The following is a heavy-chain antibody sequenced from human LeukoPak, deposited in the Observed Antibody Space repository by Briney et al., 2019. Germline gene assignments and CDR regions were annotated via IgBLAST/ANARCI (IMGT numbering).Heavy chain of an antibody. Sequence: GGSLRLSCAASGFTFSSYAMSWVRQAPGKGLEWVSAISGSGGSTYYADSVKGRFTFSRDNSKNTLYLQMNSLRAEDTAVYYCAKDLPPYYDILTGSWGRGTLVTVSS. D-gene: IGHD3-9*01. CDR1: GFTFSSYA. J-gene: IGHJ4*02. V-gene: IGHV3-23*01. CDR3: AKDLPPYYDILTGS. CDR2: ISGSGGST.